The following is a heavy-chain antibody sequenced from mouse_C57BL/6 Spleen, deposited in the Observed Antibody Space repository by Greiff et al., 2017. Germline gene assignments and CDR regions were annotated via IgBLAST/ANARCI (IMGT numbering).Heavy chain of an antibody. Sequence: EVKLVESGGGLVQPGGSMKLSCAASGFTFSDAWMDWVRQSPEKGLEWVAEIRNKANNHATYSAESVKGRFTIARDDSQSSVYLQMNSLRAEDTGIYYWTLKLGPYWYFDVWGTGTTVTVSS. V-gene: IGHV6-6*01. J-gene: IGHJ1*03. D-gene: IGHD4-1*01. CDR2: IRNKANNHAT. CDR1: GFTFSDAW. CDR3: TLKLGPYWYFDV.